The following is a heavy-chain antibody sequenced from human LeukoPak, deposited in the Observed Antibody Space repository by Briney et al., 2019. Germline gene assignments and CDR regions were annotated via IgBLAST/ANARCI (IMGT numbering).Heavy chain of an antibody. V-gene: IGHV3-33*06. Sequence: GGSLRLSCAASGFTFSSYGMHWVRQAPGKGLEWVAVIWYDGSNKYYADSVKGRLTISRDNSKNTLYLQMNSLRAEDTAVYYCAKDRGRGYSFDDYWGQGTLVTVSS. CDR2: IWYDGSNK. CDR3: AKDRGRGYSFDDY. CDR1: GFTFSSYG. D-gene: IGHD5-18*01. J-gene: IGHJ4*02.